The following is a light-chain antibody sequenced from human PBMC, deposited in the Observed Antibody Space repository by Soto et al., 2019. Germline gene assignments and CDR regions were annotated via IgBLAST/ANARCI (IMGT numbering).Light chain of an antibody. CDR1: QSVDGY. Sequence: ETMMTQSPDTLSVSLGESATLSCRASQSVDGYLAWYQQKPGQAPRLLIYGASTRATGVTARFRGGGSGTEFTLTISSLQSEDSAVYYCQQYHKWPPITFGQGTRLEIK. CDR2: GAS. CDR3: QQYHKWPPIT. J-gene: IGKJ5*01. V-gene: IGKV3-15*01.